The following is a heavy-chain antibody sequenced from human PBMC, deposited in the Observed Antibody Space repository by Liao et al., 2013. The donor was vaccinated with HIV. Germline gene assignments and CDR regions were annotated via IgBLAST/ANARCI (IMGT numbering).Heavy chain of an antibody. J-gene: IGHJ4*02. D-gene: IGHD2-15*01. CDR1: GGSLSDKH. CDR2: IYHTGTT. CDR3: ARWGSDCGGARCYSLFDY. Sequence: QVQLQQWGAGLLKPSETLSLSCGVFGGSLSDKHWGWIRQSPGKGLEWIGQIYHTGTTHYNPSLKSRLTISIDTSKNQFSLKLNSVTAADTAVYYCARWGSDCGGARCYSLFDYWGRGTLVTVSS. V-gene: IGHV4-34*02.